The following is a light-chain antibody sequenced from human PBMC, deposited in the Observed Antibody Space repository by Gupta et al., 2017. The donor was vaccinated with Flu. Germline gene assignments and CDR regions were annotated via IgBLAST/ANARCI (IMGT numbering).Light chain of an antibody. CDR2: VDNDGRN. CDR3: QTWGTGRYGA. J-gene: IGLJ3*02. CDR1: SEFSSYA. V-gene: IGLV4-69*01. Sequence: QLVLTQSPSASASLGASVTLTCTLTSEFSSYAVAWHQQQAQKGPRCLMKVDNDGRNNRRDGLPDRFSASSSGADRFLVISTLQAEDDADYYCQTWGTGRYGAFGGGTKLTVL.